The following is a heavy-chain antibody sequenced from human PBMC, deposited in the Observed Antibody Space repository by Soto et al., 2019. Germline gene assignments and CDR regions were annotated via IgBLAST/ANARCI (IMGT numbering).Heavy chain of an antibody. Sequence: EVQLVESGGGLVKPGGSLRLSCAASGFTFSSYSMNWVRQAPGKGLEWISSISSSSSYIYYADSVKGRFTISRDNAKNSLYLQMNSLRAEDTAVYYCARDLYSSSARYFDYWGQGTLVTVSS. CDR2: ISSSSSYI. J-gene: IGHJ4*02. CDR3: ARDLYSSSARYFDY. D-gene: IGHD6-6*01. V-gene: IGHV3-21*01. CDR1: GFTFSSYS.